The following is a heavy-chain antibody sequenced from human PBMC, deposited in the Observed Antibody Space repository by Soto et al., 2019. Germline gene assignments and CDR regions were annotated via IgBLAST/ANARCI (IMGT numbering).Heavy chain of an antibody. V-gene: IGHV4-4*02. J-gene: IGHJ4*02. Sequence: SETRSLTCSVSGGSFTINNWWTWFRQPPGQGLEWIGEIYRTGSTNYNPSLKSRVTISLDKSENQFSLKVTSLTAADTAVYYCASRDPGTSVDYWGQGTLVTV. CDR3: ASRDPGTSVDY. D-gene: IGHD1-7*01. CDR1: GGSFTINNW. CDR2: IYRTGST.